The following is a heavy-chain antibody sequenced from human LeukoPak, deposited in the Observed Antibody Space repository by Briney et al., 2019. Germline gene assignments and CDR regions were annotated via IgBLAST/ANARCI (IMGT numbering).Heavy chain of an antibody. CDR1: GFTFGDYA. J-gene: IGHJ4*02. Sequence: PGGSLRLSCTASGFTFGDYAMSWVRQAPGKGLEWVGFIRSKAYGGTTEYAASVKGRFTISRDDSKSIAYLQMNSLKTEDTAVYYCTRDPFGDYDLNYWGQGTLVTVSS. CDR2: IRSKAYGGTT. D-gene: IGHD4-17*01. V-gene: IGHV3-49*04. CDR3: TRDPFGDYDLNY.